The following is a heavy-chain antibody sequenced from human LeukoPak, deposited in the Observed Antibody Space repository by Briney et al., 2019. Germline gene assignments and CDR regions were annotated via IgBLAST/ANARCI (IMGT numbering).Heavy chain of an antibody. CDR2: INPKSGGT. V-gene: IGHV1-2*02. Sequence: GASVKVSCKASGYTFTGYYMHWVRQAPGQGLEWMGWINPKSGGTNYAQKFQGRVTMTRDTSISTAYMELSRLRSDDTAVYYCARDRAAATIGGVDYWGRGTLVTVSS. J-gene: IGHJ4*02. CDR1: GYTFTGYY. CDR3: ARDRAAATIGGVDY. D-gene: IGHD5-12*01.